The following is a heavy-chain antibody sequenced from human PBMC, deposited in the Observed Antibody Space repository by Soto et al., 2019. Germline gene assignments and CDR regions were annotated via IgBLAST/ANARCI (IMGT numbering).Heavy chain of an antibody. Sequence: SETLSLTCTVSGGSISSSSYYWGWVRQPPGKGLEWIGSIYYSGSTYYNPSLKSRVTISVDTSKNQFSLKLSSVTAADTAVYYCARHIGAGSSWPYYYYYGMDVWGQGTTVTVSS. D-gene: IGHD6-13*01. CDR1: GGSISSSSYY. CDR3: ARHIGAGSSWPYYYYYGMDV. CDR2: IYYSGST. V-gene: IGHV4-39*01. J-gene: IGHJ6*02.